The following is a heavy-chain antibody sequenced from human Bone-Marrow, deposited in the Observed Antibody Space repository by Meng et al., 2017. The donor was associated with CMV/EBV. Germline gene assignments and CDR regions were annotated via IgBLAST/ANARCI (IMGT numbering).Heavy chain of an antibody. V-gene: IGHV4-39*07. J-gene: IGHJ5*02. D-gene: IGHD3-22*01. Sequence: GSLRLSCTVSGGSISSSSYYWGWIRQPPGKGLEWIGSIYYSGSTYYNPSLKSRVTISVDTSKNQFSLKLSSVTAADTAVYYCAIVVVIANWFDPWGQGTLVTVPS. CDR1: GGSISSSSYY. CDR2: IYYSGST. CDR3: AIVVVIANWFDP.